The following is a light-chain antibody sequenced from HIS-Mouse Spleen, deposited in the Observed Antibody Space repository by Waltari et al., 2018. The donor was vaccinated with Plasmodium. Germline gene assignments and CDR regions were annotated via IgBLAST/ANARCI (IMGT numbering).Light chain of an antibody. J-gene: IGKJ2*01. CDR3: QQYGSSPYT. CDR1: QSFSSSY. CDR2: GAS. Sequence: EIVLTQSPGTLSLSPGKGATLSCRARQSFSSSYLAWYQQKPGQAPRLLIYGASSRATGIPDRFSGSGSGTDFTLTISRLEPEDFAVYYCQQYGSSPYTFGQGTKLEIK. V-gene: IGKV3-20*01.